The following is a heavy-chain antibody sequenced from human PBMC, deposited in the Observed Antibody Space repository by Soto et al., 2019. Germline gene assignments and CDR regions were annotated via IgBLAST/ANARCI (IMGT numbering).Heavy chain of an antibody. CDR1: GFTFSSYG. Sequence: QVQLVESGGGVVQPGRSLRLSCAASGFTFSSYGMHWVRQPPGKGLEWVAVISYDGSDNYYADSVKGRFTISRHNSKNPLYLQMNSLRAEDTAVYYCAKVMGVRGVTSGADNWGQGTLVTVSS. V-gene: IGHV3-30*18. J-gene: IGHJ4*02. CDR3: AKVMGVRGVTSGADN. CDR2: ISYDGSDN. D-gene: IGHD3-10*01.